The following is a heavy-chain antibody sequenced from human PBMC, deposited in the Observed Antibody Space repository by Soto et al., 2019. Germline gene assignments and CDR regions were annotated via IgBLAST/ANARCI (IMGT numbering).Heavy chain of an antibody. CDR2: IHYSGST. Sequence: SETLSLTCTVSGGSISSGGYYWSWIRQHPGKGLEWIGYIHYSGSTYYNPSLKSRVTISVDTSKNQFSLKLSSVTAADTAVYYCARRMVRGASNTNWFDPWGQGTLVTVSS. D-gene: IGHD3-10*01. J-gene: IGHJ5*02. CDR1: GGSISSGGYY. V-gene: IGHV4-31*02. CDR3: ARRMVRGASNTNWFDP.